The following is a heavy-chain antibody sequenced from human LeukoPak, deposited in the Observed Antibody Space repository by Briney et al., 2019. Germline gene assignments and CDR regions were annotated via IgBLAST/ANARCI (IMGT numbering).Heavy chain of an antibody. J-gene: IGHJ6*04. CDR2: ISGSGGST. CDR3: AKNLGNKPYYYYGMDV. Sequence: GGSLRLSCAASGFTFSSYAMSWVRQAPGKGLEWVSPISGSGGSTYYADSVKGRFTISRDNSKNTLYLQMNSLRAEDTAVYYCAKNLGNKPYYYYGMDVWGKGTTVTVSS. CDR1: GFTFSSYA. D-gene: IGHD1/OR15-1a*01. V-gene: IGHV3-23*01.